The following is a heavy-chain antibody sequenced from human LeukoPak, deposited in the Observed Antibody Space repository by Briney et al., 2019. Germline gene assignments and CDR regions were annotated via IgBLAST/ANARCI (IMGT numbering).Heavy chain of an antibody. CDR2: IRYDGSNK. CDR1: GFTFSSYG. Sequence: PGGSLRLSCAASGFTFSSYGMHWVRQAPGKGLEWVAFIRYDGSNKYCGDSVKGRFTISRDNSKNTLYLQMNSLRAEDTAVYYCARDRLYYFDYWGQGTLVTVSS. D-gene: IGHD6-6*01. V-gene: IGHV3-30*02. J-gene: IGHJ4*02. CDR3: ARDRLYYFDY.